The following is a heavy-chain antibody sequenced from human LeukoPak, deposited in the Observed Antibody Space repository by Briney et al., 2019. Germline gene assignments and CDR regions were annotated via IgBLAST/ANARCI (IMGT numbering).Heavy chain of an antibody. D-gene: IGHD1-14*01. J-gene: IGHJ5*02. V-gene: IGHV4-59*01. CDR1: GGSISSYY. CDR3: ARDPGATGRFDP. CDR2: IYYSGST. Sequence: PSETLSLTCTVSGGSISSYYWSWIRQPPGKGLEWIGYIYYSGSTNYNPSLKGGVTISVDTSKNQFSLKPSSVTAADTAVYYCARDPGATGRFDPWGQGTLATVSS.